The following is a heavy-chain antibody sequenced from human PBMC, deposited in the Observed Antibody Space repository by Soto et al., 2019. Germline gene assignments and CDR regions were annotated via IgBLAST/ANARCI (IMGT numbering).Heavy chain of an antibody. CDR2: LVPMFRTA. Sequence: QVHLVQSGAEVKKPGSSVKVSCKTSGGTFSDSAINWLRQTPGQGLEWMGGLVPMFRTANYAPNLQGRVSIAADAVTSTVFMVLSSLTFEDTAVYYCARGLGASYFPFDFWGQGTLLTVSS. CDR1: GGTFSDSA. V-gene: IGHV1-69*12. J-gene: IGHJ4*02. CDR3: ARGLGASYFPFDF. D-gene: IGHD3-10*01.